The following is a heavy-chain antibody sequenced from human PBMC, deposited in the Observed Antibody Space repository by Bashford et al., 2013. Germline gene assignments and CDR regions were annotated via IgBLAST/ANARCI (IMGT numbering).Heavy chain of an antibody. V-gene: IGHV3-23*01. J-gene: IGHJ3*02. CDR2: ISGSGGST. D-gene: IGHD3-3*01. CDR3: ASTTGGYYDFWSGYYSGAFDI. Sequence: VRQAPGKGLEWVSAISGSGGSTYYADSVKGRFTISRDNSKNTLYLQMNSLRAEDTAVYYCASTTGGYYDFWSGYYSGAFDIWGQGTMVTVSS.